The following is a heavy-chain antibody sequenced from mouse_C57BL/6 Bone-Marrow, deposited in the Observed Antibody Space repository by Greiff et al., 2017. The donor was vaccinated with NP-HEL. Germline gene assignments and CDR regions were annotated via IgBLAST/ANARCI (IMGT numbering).Heavy chain of an antibody. CDR1: GYTFTSYW. J-gene: IGHJ2*01. V-gene: IGHV1-53*01. D-gene: IGHD2-4*01. CDR2: INPSNGGT. CDR3: ARNNFLYYDYLFDY. Sequence: QVQLQQPGTELVKPGASVQLSCKASGYTFTSYWMHWVKQRPGQGLEWIGNINPSNGGTTYNEKFQSKATLTVDKSSSTAYMQLSSLTSEDSAVYYCARNNFLYYDYLFDYWGQGTTLTVSS.